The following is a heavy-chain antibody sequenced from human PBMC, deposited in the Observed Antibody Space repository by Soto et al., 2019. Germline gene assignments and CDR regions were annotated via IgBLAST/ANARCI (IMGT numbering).Heavy chain of an antibody. CDR1: GGSVSSGSYY. CDR2: IYYSGST. D-gene: IGHD2-8*01. J-gene: IGHJ6*02. V-gene: IGHV4-61*01. CDR3: ARADGLMVYATTTLYYYYGMDV. Sequence: QVQLQESGPGLVKPSETLSLTCTVSGGSVSSGSYYWSWIRQPPGKGLEWIGYIYYSGSTNYNPSLKSRVTISVDTSKNQFSLKLSSVTAADTAVYYCARADGLMVYATTTLYYYYGMDVWGQGTTVTVSS.